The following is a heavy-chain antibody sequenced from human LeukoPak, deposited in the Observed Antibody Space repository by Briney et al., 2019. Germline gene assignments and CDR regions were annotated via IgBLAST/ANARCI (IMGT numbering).Heavy chain of an antibody. V-gene: IGHV3-48*01. CDR2: IGPGGDI. J-gene: IGHJ4*02. CDR3: ARRFDS. CDR1: GFSFTAYS. Sequence: GGSLRPSCVASGFSFTAYSMNWVRQAPGRGLEWISYIGPGGDIYYADSVAGRFTVSRDIAKNSLYLQMNGLRVEDTAVYYCARRFDSWGQGTLVTVSS.